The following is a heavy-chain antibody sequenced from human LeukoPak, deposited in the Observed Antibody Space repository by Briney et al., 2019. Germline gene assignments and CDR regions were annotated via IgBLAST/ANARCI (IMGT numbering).Heavy chain of an antibody. CDR2: SATTKPNSCTT. J-gene: IGHJ4*02. CDR1: GFSIADHH. CDR3: VRVVTTRSGWYHFDN. V-gene: IGHV3-72*01. Sequence: GGSLRLSCAGAGFSIADHHMDWVRQAPGTGLEWIGRSATTKPNSCTTQYAASVRGRFTISRDDPQNSLYLHLNSLKTEDTAVYYCVRVVTTRSGWYHFDNWGLETLVSVSS. D-gene: IGHD6-13*01.